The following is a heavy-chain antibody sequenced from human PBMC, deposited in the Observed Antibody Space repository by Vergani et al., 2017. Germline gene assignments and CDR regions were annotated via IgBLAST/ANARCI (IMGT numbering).Heavy chain of an antibody. CDR3: ARRAYYDIVTGYVWFDP. CDR2: IIPIFGTA. Sequence: QVQLVQSGAEVKKPGSSVKVSCKASGGTFSSYAISWVRQAPGQGLEWMGGIIPIFGTANYAQKFQGRVTITADESTSTAYMELSSLRSEDTAVYYCARRAYYDIVTGYVWFDPWGQGTLVTVSS. J-gene: IGHJ5*02. V-gene: IGHV1-69*12. D-gene: IGHD3-9*01. CDR1: GGTFSSYA.